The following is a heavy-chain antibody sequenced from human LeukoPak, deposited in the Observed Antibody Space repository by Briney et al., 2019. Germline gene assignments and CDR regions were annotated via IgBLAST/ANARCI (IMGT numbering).Heavy chain of an antibody. V-gene: IGHV1-18*01. CDR2: ISAYNGNT. CDR3: ARDVGYCSGGSCYPQTLDY. D-gene: IGHD2-15*01. Sequence: ASXXVSCKASGYTFTSYGISWVRQAPGQGLEWMGWISAYNGNTNYAQKLRGRVTMTTDTSTSTAYMELRSLRSDDTAVYYCARDVGYCSGGSCYPQTLDYWGQGTLVTVSS. CDR1: GYTFTSYG. J-gene: IGHJ4*02.